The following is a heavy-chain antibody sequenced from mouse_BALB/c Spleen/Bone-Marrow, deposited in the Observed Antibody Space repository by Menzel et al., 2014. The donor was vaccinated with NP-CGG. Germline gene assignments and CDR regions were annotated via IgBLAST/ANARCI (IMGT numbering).Heavy chain of an antibody. CDR1: GYTFTSYW. Sequence: QVQLQQSGAELAKPGASVKMSCKASGYTFTSYWMHRVKQRPGQGLEWIGYINPSTGYTEYNQKFKDKATLTADKSSSTAYMQLSSLTSEDSAVYYCARRGYAMDYWGQGTSVTVSS. V-gene: IGHV1-7*01. J-gene: IGHJ4*01. CDR2: INPSTGYT. CDR3: ARRGYAMDY.